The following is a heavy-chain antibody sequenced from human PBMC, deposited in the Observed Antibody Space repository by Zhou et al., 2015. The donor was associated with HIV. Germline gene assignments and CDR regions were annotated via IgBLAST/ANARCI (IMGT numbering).Heavy chain of an antibody. CDR1: GYTFTSYD. CDR2: MNPNSGNT. V-gene: IGHV1-8*01. D-gene: IGHD3-3*01. J-gene: IGHJ6*04. CDR3: ARGLYEGYWYGMDV. Sequence: QVQLVQSGAEVKKPGASVKVSCKASGYTFTSYDIKWVRQATGQGLEWMGWMNPNSGNTGYAQKFQGRVTMTRNTSISTAYMELSFLRSEDTALYYCARGLYEGYWYGMDVWAEGTTVAVSS.